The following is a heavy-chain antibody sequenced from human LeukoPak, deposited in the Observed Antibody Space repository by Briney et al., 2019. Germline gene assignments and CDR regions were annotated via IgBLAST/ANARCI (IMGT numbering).Heavy chain of an antibody. J-gene: IGHJ5*02. Sequence: SETLSLTCTVSGYSISSGYYWGWIRQPPGKGLEWIGSIYHSGSTYYNPSLKSRVTISVDTSKNQFSLKLSSVTAADTAVYYCASLNDYVWGSYRLGGSWGQGTLVTVSS. CDR2: IYHSGST. CDR1: GYSISSGYY. CDR3: ASLNDYVWGSYRLGGS. D-gene: IGHD3-16*02. V-gene: IGHV4-38-2*02.